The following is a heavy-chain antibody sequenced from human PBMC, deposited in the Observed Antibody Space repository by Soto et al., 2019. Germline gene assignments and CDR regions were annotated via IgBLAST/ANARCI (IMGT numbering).Heavy chain of an antibody. CDR2: IDNSGGIT. Sequence: EVQLLESGGGLVQPGGSLRLSCAASGFTFSTYAMSWVRQAPGKGLEWVSTIDNSGGITYYADSVKGRFTISRDNSKNTRYRQMNSLRAEDTAVYYCAKGGYNYGFLFDCWGQGTLVTVSS. D-gene: IGHD5-18*01. J-gene: IGHJ4*02. CDR1: GFTFSTYA. CDR3: AKGGYNYGFLFDC. V-gene: IGHV3-23*05.